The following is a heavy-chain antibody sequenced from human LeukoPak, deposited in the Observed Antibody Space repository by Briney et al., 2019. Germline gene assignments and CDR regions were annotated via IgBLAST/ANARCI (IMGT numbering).Heavy chain of an antibody. CDR2: ISSSSSYI. Sequence: GGSLRLSCAASGFTFSSYSMNWVRQAPGKGLEWVSSISSSSSYICYADSVKGRFTISRDNAKNSLYLQMNSLRAEDTAVYYCARGGSGSYSIDYWGQGTMVTVSS. CDR1: GFTFSSYS. CDR3: ARGGSGSYSIDY. V-gene: IGHV3-21*01. D-gene: IGHD1-26*01. J-gene: IGHJ4*02.